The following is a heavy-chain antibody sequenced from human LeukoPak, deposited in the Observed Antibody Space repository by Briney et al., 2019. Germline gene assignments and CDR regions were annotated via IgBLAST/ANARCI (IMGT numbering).Heavy chain of an antibody. Sequence: SDTLSLTCTVSGGSISSYYWSSIRQPPGKGLELIGYIYYSGSTNYNPSLKSRVTISVDASKNQFSPKLSSVPAADTAVYYCAGDKAVGGPAAIPANYYYYGMDVWGQGTTVTVSS. J-gene: IGHJ6*02. D-gene: IGHD2-2*02. CDR1: GGSISSYY. CDR2: IYYSGST. V-gene: IGHV4-59*01. CDR3: AGDKAVGGPAAIPANYYYYGMDV.